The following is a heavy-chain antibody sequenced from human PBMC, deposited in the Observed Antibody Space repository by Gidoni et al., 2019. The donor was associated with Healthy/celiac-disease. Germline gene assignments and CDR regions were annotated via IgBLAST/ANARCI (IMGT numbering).Heavy chain of an antibody. CDR2: IIPILGIA. V-gene: IGHV1-69*02. Sequence: QVQLVQSGAEVKKPGSSVKVSCKASGGTFSSYTISWVRQAPGQGLEWMGRIIPILGIANYAQKFQGRVTITADKSTSTAYMELSSLRSEDTAVYYCARGGGYSYAFDYWGQGTLVTVSS. CDR1: GGTFSSYT. J-gene: IGHJ4*02. D-gene: IGHD5-18*01. CDR3: ARGGGYSYAFDY.